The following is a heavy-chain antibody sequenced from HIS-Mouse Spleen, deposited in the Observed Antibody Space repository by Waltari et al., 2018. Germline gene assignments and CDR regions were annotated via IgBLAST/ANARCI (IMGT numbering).Heavy chain of an antibody. Sequence: EVQLLESGGGLVQHGGSLRLPCSASGFTFSRYSMSLVRQAAGKGLGWVSAISGSGGSTYYADSVKGRFTISRDNSKNTLYLQMNSLRAEDTAVYYCAQNYYGSGSYYYWGQGTLVTVSS. V-gene: IGHV3-23*01. J-gene: IGHJ4*02. CDR2: ISGSGGST. D-gene: IGHD3-10*01. CDR1: GFTFSRYS. CDR3: AQNYYGSGSYYY.